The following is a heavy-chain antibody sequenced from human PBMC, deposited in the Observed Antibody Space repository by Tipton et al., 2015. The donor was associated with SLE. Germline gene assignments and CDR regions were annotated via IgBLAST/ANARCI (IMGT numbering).Heavy chain of an antibody. V-gene: IGHV3-30*04. CDR2: ISYDGSNK. J-gene: IGHJ4*02. Sequence: SLRLSCAASGFTFNNYPMHWARQAPGKGLEWVALISYDGSNKYYADSVIGRFTISRDNSKNTLYLQMHSLRAEDTAVYYCAGEGYYYDGSADYWGQGTLVTVSS. D-gene: IGHD3-22*01. CDR1: GFTFNNYP. CDR3: AGEGYYYDGSADY.